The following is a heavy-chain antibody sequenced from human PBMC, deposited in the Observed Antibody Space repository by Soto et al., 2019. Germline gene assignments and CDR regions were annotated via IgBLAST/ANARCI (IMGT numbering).Heavy chain of an antibody. V-gene: IGHV3-30*18. CDR1: GFTFSNYG. J-gene: IGHJ4*02. Sequence: GWSLRLSCAASGFTFSNYGMHWVRQAPGKRLEWVAFISYDGSDKYSADSVKGRFTFSRDNSKSTLYVQMNSLRPEDTALYYCAKDSSEGYFDYWGQGALVTVS. CDR2: ISYDGSDK. CDR3: AKDSSEGYFDY.